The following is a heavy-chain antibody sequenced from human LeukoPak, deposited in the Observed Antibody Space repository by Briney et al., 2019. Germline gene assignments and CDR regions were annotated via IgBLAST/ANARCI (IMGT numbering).Heavy chain of an antibody. V-gene: IGHV1-18*01. CDR1: GYTFTSYG. CDR2: ISAYNGNT. Sequence: ASVKVSCKASGYTFTSYGISWVRQAPGQGLEWMGWISAYNGNTNYAQKLQGRVTMTTDTSTSTAYMELRSLRSDDTAVYYCARTGYSGGWYEIYYFDYWGQGTLVTVSS. CDR3: ARTGYSGGWYEIYYFDY. D-gene: IGHD6-19*01. J-gene: IGHJ4*02.